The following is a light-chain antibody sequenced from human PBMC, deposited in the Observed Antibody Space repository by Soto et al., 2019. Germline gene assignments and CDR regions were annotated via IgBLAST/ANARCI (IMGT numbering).Light chain of an antibody. Sequence: DIQMTQSPSSVSASIGDRVTITCRASQDISSRLAWYQQKPGEAPKLLIYAASSLQSGVPSRFSGSGSGTDFTLTISGLQPEDFATYYCQQANSFPRVTFGPGTKVDIK. V-gene: IGKV1-12*01. CDR1: QDISSR. CDR2: AAS. J-gene: IGKJ3*01. CDR3: QQANSFPRVT.